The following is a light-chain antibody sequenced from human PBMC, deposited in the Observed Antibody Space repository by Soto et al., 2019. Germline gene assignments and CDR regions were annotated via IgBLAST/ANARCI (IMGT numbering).Light chain of an antibody. V-gene: IGKV3-15*01. CDR2: GAS. CDR1: QSVSNN. J-gene: IGKJ1*01. CDR3: QQYNNWLWT. Sequence: EIVMTQSPATLSVSPGDSATLSCRASQSVSNNLAWYHQKPGQAPRVLIYGASIRATGVPASFSGSGSGTEFTLTISSLQSEDFAVYYCQQYNNWLWTFGQGTKVDIK.